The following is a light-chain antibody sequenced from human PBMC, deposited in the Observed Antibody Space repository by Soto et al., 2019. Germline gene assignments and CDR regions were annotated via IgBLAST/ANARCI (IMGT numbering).Light chain of an antibody. J-gene: IGKJ1*01. Sequence: DIQMPQSPSSLRAPVAHRLTINFRASQSSSGWVAWYQQNPGTAPKLLIYEASNLESGVASRFSGSGAGTEFTPTISILQDDDFASYYCQQNYSDWTFGQGTKVDIK. CDR3: QQNYSDWT. CDR1: QSSSGW. V-gene: IGKV1-5*01. CDR2: EAS.